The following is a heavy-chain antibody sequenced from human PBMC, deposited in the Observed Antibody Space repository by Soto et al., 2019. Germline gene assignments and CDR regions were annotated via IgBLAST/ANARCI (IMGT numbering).Heavy chain of an antibody. V-gene: IGHV3-9*01. CDR2: ISWNSGSI. J-gene: IGHJ6*02. D-gene: IGHD5-12*01. Sequence: GGSLRLSCAASGFTFDDYAMHWVRQAPGKGLEWVSGISWNSGSIGYADSVKGRFTISRDNAKNSLYLQMNSLRAEDTALHYCAKARIVATYYYYGMDVWGQGTTVTVSS. CDR3: AKARIVATYYYYGMDV. CDR1: GFTFDDYA.